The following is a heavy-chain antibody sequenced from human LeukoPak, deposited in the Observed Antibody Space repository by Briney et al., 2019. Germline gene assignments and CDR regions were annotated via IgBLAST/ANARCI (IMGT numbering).Heavy chain of an antibody. CDR2: VNHKRGDT. CDR3: ATGPAYFDY. CDR1: GYSFTGYY. J-gene: IGHJ4*02. D-gene: IGHD2-8*02. V-gene: IGHV1-2*02. Sequence: ASVKASCNPSGYSFTGYYMFWVRQAPGQGLEWRGWVNHKRGDTSYAQKFQGRVTMTRHTSISTAYMELSRLRSDDTAVYFCATGPAYFDYWGQGTLVTVSS.